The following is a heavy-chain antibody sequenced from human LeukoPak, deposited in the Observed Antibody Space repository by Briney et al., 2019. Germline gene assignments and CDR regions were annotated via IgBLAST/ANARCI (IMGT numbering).Heavy chain of an antibody. CDR1: GFTFISFA. CDR2: IKQDGSEK. CDR3: ARELVQDAFDI. Sequence: PGGSLRLSCAASGFTFISFAMSWVRRAPGKGLEWVANIKQDGSEKYYVDSVKGRFTISRDNAKNSLYLQMNSLRAEDTAVYYCARELVQDAFDIWGQGTMVTVSS. D-gene: IGHD2-2*01. J-gene: IGHJ3*02. V-gene: IGHV3-7*01.